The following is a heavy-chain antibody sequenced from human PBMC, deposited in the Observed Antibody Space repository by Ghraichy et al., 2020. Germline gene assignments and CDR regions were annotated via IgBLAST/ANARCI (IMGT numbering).Heavy chain of an antibody. CDR1: GYTFTGYY. D-gene: IGHD3-22*01. Sequence: ASVKVSCKASGYTFTGYYMHWVRQAPGQGLEWMGWINPNSGGTNYAQKFQGRVTMTRGTSISTAYMELSRLRSEDTAVYYCARSASGYVAFDIWGRGTMVTVS. CDR2: INPNSGGT. CDR3: ARSASGYVAFDI. J-gene: IGHJ3*02. V-gene: IGHV1-2*02.